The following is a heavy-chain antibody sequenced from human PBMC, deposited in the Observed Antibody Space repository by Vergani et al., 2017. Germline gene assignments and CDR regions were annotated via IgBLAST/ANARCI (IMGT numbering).Heavy chain of an antibody. CDR2: IDPSDSYT. CDR3: ARLWFGELLPNAVDY. D-gene: IGHD3-10*01. V-gene: IGHV5-10-1*03. Sequence: EVQLVQSGAEVKKPGESLRISCTGSGYSFTSYWISWVRQMPGKGLEWMGRIDPSDSYTNYSPSFQGHVTISADKSISTAYLQWSSLTAADTAMYYCARLWFGELLPNAVDYWGQGSLVTVSS. J-gene: IGHJ4*02. CDR1: GYSFTSYW.